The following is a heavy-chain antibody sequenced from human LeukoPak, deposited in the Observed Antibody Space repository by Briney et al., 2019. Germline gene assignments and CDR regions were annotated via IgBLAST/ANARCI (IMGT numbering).Heavy chain of an antibody. J-gene: IGHJ4*02. CDR3: ARGDVVMATILEYKN. Sequence: GASVKVSCKASGGTFSSYAISWVRQAPGQGLEWMGGIIPIFGTANYAQKFQGRVTITADESTSTAYMELSSLRSEDTAVYYCARGDVVMATILEYKNWGQGTLVTVSS. D-gene: IGHD5-24*01. CDR1: GGTFSSYA. V-gene: IGHV1-69*13. CDR2: IIPIFGTA.